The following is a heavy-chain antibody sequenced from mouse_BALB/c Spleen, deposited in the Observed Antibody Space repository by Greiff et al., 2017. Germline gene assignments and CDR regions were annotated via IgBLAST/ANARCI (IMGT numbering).Heavy chain of an antibody. CDR3: ARGLFTTVVATDY. CDR1: GFTFSSFG. Sequence: EVQLQESGGGLVQPGGSRKLSCAASGFTFSSFGMHWVRQAPEKGLEWVAYISSGSSTIYYADTVKGRFTISRDNPKNTLFLQMTSLRSEDTAMYYCARGLFTTVVATDYWGQGTTLTVSA. J-gene: IGHJ2*01. CDR2: ISSGSSTI. V-gene: IGHV5-17*02. D-gene: IGHD1-1*01.